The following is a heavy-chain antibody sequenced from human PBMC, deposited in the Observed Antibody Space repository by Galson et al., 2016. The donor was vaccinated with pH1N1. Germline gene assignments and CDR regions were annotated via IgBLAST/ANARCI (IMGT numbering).Heavy chain of an antibody. D-gene: IGHD3-16*01. CDR3: AREGAYLDTYYYYYGMDV. J-gene: IGHJ6*02. CDR2: IKQDGSEK. CDR1: GFTFSSYW. Sequence: SLRLSCAASGFTFSSYWMSWVRQAPGKGLEWVANIKQDGSEKYYVDSVEGRFTISRDNAKDSLYLHMSSLRVEDAAVYYCAREGAYLDTYYYYYGMDVWGLGTTVTVSS. V-gene: IGHV3-7*01.